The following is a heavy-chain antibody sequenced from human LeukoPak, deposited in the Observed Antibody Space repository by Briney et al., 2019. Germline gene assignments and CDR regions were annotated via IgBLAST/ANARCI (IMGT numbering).Heavy chain of an antibody. V-gene: IGHV1-2*02. D-gene: IGHD1-1*01. Sequence: ASVKVSCKASGYTFTGYYMHWVRQAPGQGLEWMGWINPNHGDTNYAQKFQDRVSMTRDTSISTAYMHLSRLRSADTAVYYCARILLERRGWSGNWFDPWGQGTLVTVSS. CDR1: GYTFTGYY. J-gene: IGHJ5*02. CDR2: INPNHGDT. CDR3: ARILLERRGWSGNWFDP.